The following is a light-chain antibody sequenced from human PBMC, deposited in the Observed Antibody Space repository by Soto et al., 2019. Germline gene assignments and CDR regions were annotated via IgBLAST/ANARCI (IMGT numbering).Light chain of an antibody. CDR2: EVS. CDR3: SSYAGNNWV. V-gene: IGLV2-8*01. Sequence: QSVLTQPPSASGSPGQSATISCTGTSSDIGTYNHVCWYQHHPGKAPKVIIYEVSERPSGVPDRFSGFKSGNTASLTVSGLQAEDEADYYCSSYAGNNWVFGGGTKVTVL. J-gene: IGLJ3*02. CDR1: SSDIGTYNH.